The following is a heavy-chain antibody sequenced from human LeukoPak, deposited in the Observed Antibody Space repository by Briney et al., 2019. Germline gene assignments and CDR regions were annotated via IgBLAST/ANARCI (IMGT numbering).Heavy chain of an antibody. CDR3: ARGGSPPEALGDTFDV. Sequence: PGRSLRLSCAASGFTFSNYWMHWVRQAPGKGLVWVSRIKRDGSDGSPTNSADSVKGRFTISRDNVKNTLHLQMNSLRAEDTAVYYCARGGSPPEALGDTFDVWGQGTLVTVSS. D-gene: IGHD1-26*01. J-gene: IGHJ3*01. V-gene: IGHV3-74*01. CDR1: GFTFSNYW. CDR2: IKRDGSDGSPT.